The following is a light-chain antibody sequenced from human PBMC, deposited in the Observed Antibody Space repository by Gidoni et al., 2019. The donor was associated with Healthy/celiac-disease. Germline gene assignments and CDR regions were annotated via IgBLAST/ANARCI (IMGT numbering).Light chain of an antibody. CDR1: RRDVGSYNL. J-gene: IGLJ3*02. V-gene: IGLV2-23*01. Sequence: SALTQPASVSGSPCQSITISCTGTRRDVGSYNLVSWYQQHPGKAPKLMIYEGSKRPSGVSNRFSGSKSGNTASLTISGLQAEDEADYYCCSYAGSSTWVFGGGTKLTVL. CDR3: CSYAGSSTWV. CDR2: EGS.